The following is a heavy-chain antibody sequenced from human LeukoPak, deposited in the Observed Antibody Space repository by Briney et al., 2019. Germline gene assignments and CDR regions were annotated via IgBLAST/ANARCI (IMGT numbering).Heavy chain of an antibody. J-gene: IGHJ3*01. Sequence: GGSLRLSCAASGFAFRNYAMTWVRQAPRKGLEWVSVIGRRGDIYYADSVKGRFTISRDNAKNILYPQMNSLRAEDTAMYYCAKYQLLNDNYWRDAFDVWGQGTMVTVSS. CDR2: IGRRGDI. V-gene: IGHV3-23*01. CDR3: AKYQLLNDNYWRDAFDV. D-gene: IGHD2-2*01. CDR1: GFAFRNYA.